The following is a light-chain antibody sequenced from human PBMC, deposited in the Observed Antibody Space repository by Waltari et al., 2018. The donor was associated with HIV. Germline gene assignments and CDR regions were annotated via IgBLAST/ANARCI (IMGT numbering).Light chain of an antibody. CDR3: CSYAGSYNWV. CDR2: DVS. V-gene: IGLV2-11*01. Sequence: QSALTQPRSVSGSPGQSVTISCTGTSSDVGGYNYVSWYQQRPGKAPKLMIYDVSKRPSGVPVRFSGSKSGNTASLTISGLQAEDEADYYCCSYAGSYNWVFGGGTKLTVL. J-gene: IGLJ3*02. CDR1: SSDVGGYNY.